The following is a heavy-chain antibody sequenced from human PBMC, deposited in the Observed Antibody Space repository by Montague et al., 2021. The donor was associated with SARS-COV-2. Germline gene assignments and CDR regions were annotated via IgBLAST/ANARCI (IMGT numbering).Heavy chain of an antibody. Sequence: CAISRDSVSSNSATWNWVRQSPSRGLEWLGRTYYRSKWCNDYAVSVRGRVTINPDTSKNQFSLQLNSVTPEDTAIYYCTSGREGNYNVMDVWGQGTTVTVSS. J-gene: IGHJ6*02. CDR2: TYYRSKWCN. CDR3: TSGREGNYNVMDV. D-gene: IGHD1-1*01. CDR1: RDSVSSNSAT. V-gene: IGHV6-1*01.